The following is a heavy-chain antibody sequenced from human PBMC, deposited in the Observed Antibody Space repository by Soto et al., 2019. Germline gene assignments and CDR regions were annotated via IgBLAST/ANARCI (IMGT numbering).Heavy chain of an antibody. V-gene: IGHV1-69*12. CDR3: ARDNTAMDYYYGMDV. Sequence: QVQLEQSGAEVKKPGSSVKVSCKASGGTFSSYAISCVRQAPGQWLEWMGGIIPIFGTANYAQKFQGRVTITADESTSTAYMELSSLRSEDTAVYYCARDNTAMDYYYGMDVWGQGTTVTVSS. CDR2: IIPIFGTA. J-gene: IGHJ6*02. D-gene: IGHD5-18*01. CDR1: GGTFSSYA.